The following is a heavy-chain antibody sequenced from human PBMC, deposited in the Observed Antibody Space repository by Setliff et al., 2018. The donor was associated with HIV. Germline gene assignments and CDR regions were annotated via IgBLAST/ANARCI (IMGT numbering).Heavy chain of an antibody. J-gene: IGHJ4*02. CDR1: GFTFSSYE. Sequence: GGSLRLSCEASGFTFSSYEMNWVRQAPGKGLEWVSYISSSGTTTYYADSVKGRFTISRDNAKNSVLLQMNSLRVEDTAVYFCAAQGVLWGQGTQVTVSS. CDR3: AAQGVL. CDR2: ISSSGTTT. V-gene: IGHV3-48*03.